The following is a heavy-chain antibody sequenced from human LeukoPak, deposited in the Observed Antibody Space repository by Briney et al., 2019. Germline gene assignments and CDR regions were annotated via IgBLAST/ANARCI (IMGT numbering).Heavy chain of an antibody. CDR3: ATGIAVAGFFDY. V-gene: IGHV1-24*01. CDR2: FDPEDGET. D-gene: IGHD6-19*01. J-gene: IGHJ4*02. CDR1: GYTLTELS. Sequence: GASVKVSCKVSGYTLTELSLHWVRQAPGTGLEWMGVFDPEDGETIYAQKFQGRVTMTEDTSTDTAYMELSSLRSEDTAVYYCATGIAVAGFFDYWGQGTMVTVSS.